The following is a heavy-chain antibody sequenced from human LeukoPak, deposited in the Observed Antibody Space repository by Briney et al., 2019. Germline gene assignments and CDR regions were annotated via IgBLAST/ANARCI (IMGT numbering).Heavy chain of an antibody. V-gene: IGHV4-61*02. CDR1: GASISSYGYQ. CDR3: TRGDSGNLAEDD. CDR2: TYIDGTT. J-gene: IGHJ4*02. Sequence: PSETLSLTCTVSGASISSYGYQWSWSRQPRGKGLEWIGRTYIDGTTNYNPSLESRVTISIDTSKNQFSLKLSSVIAADTAIYYCTRGDSGNLAEDDWGQGTLVTVSS. D-gene: IGHD1-26*01.